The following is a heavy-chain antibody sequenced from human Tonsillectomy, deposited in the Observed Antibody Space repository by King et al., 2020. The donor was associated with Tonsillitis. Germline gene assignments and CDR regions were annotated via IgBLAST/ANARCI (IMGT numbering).Heavy chain of an antibody. CDR2: ISYDGSNK. CDR3: AKDLGRGYYYYGMDV. Sequence: VQLVESGGGVVQPGRSLRLSCAASGFTFSSYGMHWVRQAPGKGLEGVAVISYDGSNKYYPDSVKGRFTISRDNSKNTLYLQMNSLRAEDTAVYYCAKDLGRGYYYYGMDVWGQGTTVTVSS. D-gene: IGHD3-10*01. J-gene: IGHJ6*02. CDR1: GFTFSSYG. V-gene: IGHV3-30*18.